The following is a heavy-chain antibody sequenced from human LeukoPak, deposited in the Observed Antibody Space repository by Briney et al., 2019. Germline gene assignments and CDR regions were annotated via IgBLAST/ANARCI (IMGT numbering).Heavy chain of an antibody. CDR3: TRAAPYGTSWYGKNDY. CDR1: GFTLSSYP. J-gene: IGHJ4*02. Sequence: PGGSLRLSCAASGFTLSSYPMNWVRQAPGKGLEWVSTFVRGSTYYADTVQGRFTISRDSSKNTLYLQMNSLRADDTALYFCTRAAPYGTSWYGKNDYWDQGTLVAVSS. D-gene: IGHD6-13*01. CDR2: FVRGST. V-gene: IGHV3-23*01.